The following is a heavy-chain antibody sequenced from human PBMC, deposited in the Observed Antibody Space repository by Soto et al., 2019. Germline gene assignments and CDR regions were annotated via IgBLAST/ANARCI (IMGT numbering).Heavy chain of an antibody. CDR2: INTNGGST. CDR1: GYTFTSYY. CDR3: ARGLGLGDY. D-gene: IGHD3-9*01. V-gene: IGHV1-46*04. Sequence: QVQLVQSGAEVKKPGASVKLSCKASGYTFTSYYIHWVRQAPGQGLEWKGIINTNGGSTNYAYTLKGRLTVTRDTSTATVYMELGALTSEDTAVYYCARGLGLGDYWGQGTLVTVSS. J-gene: IGHJ4*02.